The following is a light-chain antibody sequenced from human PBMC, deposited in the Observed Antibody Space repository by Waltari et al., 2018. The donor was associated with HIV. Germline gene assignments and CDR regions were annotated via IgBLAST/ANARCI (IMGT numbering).Light chain of an antibody. CDR1: SSDIGGYNY. CDR2: EVS. Sequence: QSALTQPASVSGSPGQSIPISCPGTSSDIGGYNYASWHQHHPGRAPKLILFEVSNRPSGVSNRFSGSKSGNTASLIISGLLAEDDADYYCSSYTSGTTWVFGGGTKLTVL. J-gene: IGLJ3*02. V-gene: IGLV2-14*01. CDR3: SSYTSGTTWV.